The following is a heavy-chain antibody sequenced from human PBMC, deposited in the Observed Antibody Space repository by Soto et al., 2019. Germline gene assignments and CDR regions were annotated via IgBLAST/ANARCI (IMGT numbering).Heavy chain of an antibody. CDR3: ARDPSYYGMDV. J-gene: IGHJ6*02. CDR1: GYTFTSYA. CDR2: INAGNGNT. V-gene: IGHV1-3*05. Sequence: QVQLVQSGAEEKKPGASVKVSCKASGYTFTSYAMHWVRQAPGQRLEWMGWINAGNGNTKYSQKFQGRVTITRDTAASTAYMELSSLRSEDTAVYYCARDPSYYGMDVWGQGTTVTVSS.